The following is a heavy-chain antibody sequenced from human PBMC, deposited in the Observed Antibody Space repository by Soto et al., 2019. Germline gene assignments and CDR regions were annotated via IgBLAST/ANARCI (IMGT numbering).Heavy chain of an antibody. CDR1: GGSFRGYY. D-gene: IGHD2-8*02. Sequence: PSETLSLTCAVYGGSFRGYYGTWIRQPPGTGLEWIGEINHSGSTNYNPSLKSRVTISVDTSKNQFSLKLTSVTAADTAVYYCARDKITGLFDYWGQGTLVTVSS. J-gene: IGHJ4*02. V-gene: IGHV4-34*01. CDR2: INHSGST. CDR3: ARDKITGLFDY.